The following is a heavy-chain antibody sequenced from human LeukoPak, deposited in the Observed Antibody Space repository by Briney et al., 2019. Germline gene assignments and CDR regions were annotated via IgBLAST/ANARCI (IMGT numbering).Heavy chain of an antibody. CDR2: MNPNSGNT. V-gene: IGHV1-8*01. J-gene: IGHJ4*02. D-gene: IGHD6-6*01. CDR3: ARVQAALTSEIDY. Sequence: GASVKVSCKASGYTFTSYDINWVRQATGQGLEWVGWMNPNSGNTGYAQKFQGRVTMTRNTSISTAYMELRSLRSDDTAVYYCARVQAALTSEIDYWGQGTLVTVSS. CDR1: GYTFTSYD.